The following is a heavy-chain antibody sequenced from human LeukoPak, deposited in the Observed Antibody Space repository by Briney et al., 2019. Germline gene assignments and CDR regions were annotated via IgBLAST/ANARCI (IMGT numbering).Heavy chain of an antibody. D-gene: IGHD3-10*01. J-gene: IGHJ3*02. Sequence: PGGSLRLSCAASGFTFSTYFMHWVRQAPGKGLEWVADIASDGSHTFYVESVKGRFTISRDNSKSTLYLQMNSLRAEDTAVYFCARERQDTIIHSGAFDIWGQGTMVTVSS. V-gene: IGHV3-30-3*01. CDR1: GFTFSTYF. CDR2: IASDGSHT. CDR3: ARERQDTIIHSGAFDI.